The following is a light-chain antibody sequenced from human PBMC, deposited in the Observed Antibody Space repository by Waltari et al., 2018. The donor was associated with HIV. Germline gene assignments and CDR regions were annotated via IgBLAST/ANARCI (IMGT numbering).Light chain of an antibody. V-gene: IGLV2-14*01. CDR3: SSYTTSSTWV. J-gene: IGLJ3*02. Sequence: QSALTQPASVSGSPGQSITISCTGTSSDIGGCKYVSWYQQQPGKAPKLMISEVSNRPSGVSNRFSGSKSGNTDSLTISGLQAEDEADYYCSSYTTSSTWVFGGGTKLTVL. CDR1: SSDIGGCKY. CDR2: EVS.